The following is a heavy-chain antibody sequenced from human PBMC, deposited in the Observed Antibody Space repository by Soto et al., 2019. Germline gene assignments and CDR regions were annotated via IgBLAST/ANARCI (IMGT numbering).Heavy chain of an antibody. CDR2: IFDSGTT. CDR1: GGSISNYY. D-gene: IGHD2-8*02. Sequence: SETLSLTCTVSGGSISNYYCSWIRQPPGKGLEWVGNIFDSGTTNYNPSLNSRVTISVDTSKNQFSLKLSSVTAADTAVYYCARHCPDAGCLVHWGQGTLVTVSS. J-gene: IGHJ4*02. CDR3: ARHCPDAGCLVH. V-gene: IGHV4-59*01.